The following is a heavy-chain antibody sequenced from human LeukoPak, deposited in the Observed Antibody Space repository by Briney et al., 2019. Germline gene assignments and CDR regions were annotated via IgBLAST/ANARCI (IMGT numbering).Heavy chain of an antibody. D-gene: IGHD6-19*01. J-gene: IGHJ4*02. CDR2: MRCSGSTI. V-gene: IGHV3-48*03. CDR1: GFTFSSYE. Sequence: GGSLRLSCAASGFTFSSYEMNWVRQAPGKGLEWVSYMRCSGSTIYYADSVKGRFTISRDNAKNSLYLQMNSLRAEDTAVYYCARDGSGYSSGGFDYWGQGALVTVSS. CDR3: ARDGSGYSSGGFDY.